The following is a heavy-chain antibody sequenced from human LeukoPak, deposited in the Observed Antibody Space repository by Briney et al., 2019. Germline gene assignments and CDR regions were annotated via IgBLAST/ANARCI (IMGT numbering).Heavy chain of an antibody. V-gene: IGHV4-34*01. CDR3: VRDDSSGYYYFDY. CDR2: INHSGST. J-gene: IGHJ4*02. Sequence: SETLSLTCAVYGGSFRGYYWCWIRQPPGKALEWIGEINHSGSTNYNPSLKSRVTISVDTSKNQFSLKLSSVTAADTAVYYCVRDDSSGYYYFDYWGQGTLVTVSS. D-gene: IGHD3-22*01. CDR1: GGSFRGYY.